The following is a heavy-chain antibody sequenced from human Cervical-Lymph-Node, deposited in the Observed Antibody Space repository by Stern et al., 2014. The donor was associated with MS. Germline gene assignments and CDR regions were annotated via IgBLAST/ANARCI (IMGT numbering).Heavy chain of an antibody. D-gene: IGHD1-14*01. V-gene: IGHV1-18*01. CDR2: SRAYTGNT. CDR1: GYTFTSYG. CDR3: ARATGLYYYYYGMDV. Sequence: VQLVEPGAEVKKPGASVKVSCKASGYTFTSYGISWVRQAPGQGLEWMGWSRAYTGNTNQAQKLQGTVTMTPDTSTSTAYMELRSLRSDDTAVYYCARATGLYYYYYGMDVWGQGTTVTVSS. J-gene: IGHJ6*02.